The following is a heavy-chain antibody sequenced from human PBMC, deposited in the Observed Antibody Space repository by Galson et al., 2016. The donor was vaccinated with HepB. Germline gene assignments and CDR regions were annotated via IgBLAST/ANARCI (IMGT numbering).Heavy chain of an antibody. CDR3: ARDGTPGNIAAAGSETYYGMDV. CDR1: GYTFRNYG. CDR2: ISAYKGNT. Sequence: SVKVSCKASGYTFRNYGISWVRQVPGQGPEWMGWISAYKGNTDFAQKFQGRVTMTTDTSTSTAYMELRSLRSDDTAVYYCARDGTPGNIAAAGSETYYGMDVWGKGTTVTVSS. V-gene: IGHV1-18*01. J-gene: IGHJ6*04. D-gene: IGHD6-13*01.